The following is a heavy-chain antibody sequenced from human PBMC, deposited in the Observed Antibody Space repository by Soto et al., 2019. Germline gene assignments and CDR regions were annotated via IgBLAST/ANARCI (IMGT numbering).Heavy chain of an antibody. CDR1: GGSISSGGYY. Sequence: QVQLQESGPGLVKPSQTLSLTYTVSGGSISSGGYYWSWIRQHPGKGLEWIGYIYYSGSTHYNPSLKSRVTISVDTSKNKFSLKLSSVTAADTAVYYCARGLYNWNYFDYWGQGTLVTVSS. CDR2: IYYSGST. V-gene: IGHV4-31*03. CDR3: ARGLYNWNYFDY. J-gene: IGHJ4*02. D-gene: IGHD1-20*01.